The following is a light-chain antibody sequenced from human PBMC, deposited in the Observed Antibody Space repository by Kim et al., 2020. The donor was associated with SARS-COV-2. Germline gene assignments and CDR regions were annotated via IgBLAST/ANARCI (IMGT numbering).Light chain of an antibody. CDR2: GKN. Sequence: VALGQTVRITCQGDSLISYYATGYQQKPGQAPILVIYGKNNRPSGIPDRFSGSSSGNTASLTITGTQAGDEADYYCNSRDSNDNVVFGGGTQLTVL. V-gene: IGLV3-19*01. J-gene: IGLJ2*01. CDR1: SLISYY. CDR3: NSRDSNDNVV.